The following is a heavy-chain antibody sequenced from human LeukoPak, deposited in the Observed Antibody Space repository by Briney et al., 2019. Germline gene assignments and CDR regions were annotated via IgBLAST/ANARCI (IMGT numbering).Heavy chain of an antibody. CDR1: GFTFGDYA. Sequence: PGGSLRLSCTASGFTFGDYAMSWVRQAPGKGLEWVSSISSSSSYIYYADSVKGRFTISRDNAKNSLYLQMNSLRAEDTAVYYCASPPSSTNFDPWGQGTLVTVSS. D-gene: IGHD2-2*01. CDR2: ISSSSSYI. J-gene: IGHJ5*02. CDR3: ASPPSSTNFDP. V-gene: IGHV3-21*01.